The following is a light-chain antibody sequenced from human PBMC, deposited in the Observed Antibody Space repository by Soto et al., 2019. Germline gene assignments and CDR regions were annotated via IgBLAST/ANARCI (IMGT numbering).Light chain of an antibody. CDR2: DAS. Sequence: EIVLTQSPATLSLSPGERDTLSCRASQSVSSYLAWYQQKPGQAPRLLIYDASNRATGIPARFSGSGSGTDFTLTICSLVPEDFAVYYCLQRSNWPLLTVGGGTKVEIK. CDR3: LQRSNWPLLT. J-gene: IGKJ4*01. V-gene: IGKV3-11*01. CDR1: QSVSSY.